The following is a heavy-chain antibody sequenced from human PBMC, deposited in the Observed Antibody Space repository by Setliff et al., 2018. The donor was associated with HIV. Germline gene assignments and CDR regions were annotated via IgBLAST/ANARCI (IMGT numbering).Heavy chain of an antibody. J-gene: IGHJ6*01. CDR1: GFIFDHYA. Sequence: GGSLRLSCATSGFIFDHYAMYWVRQRPGKGLEWVSLISWNGGETFYADSVRGRFTISKDSSKGSLYLQMDSLRVEDTAVYYCAQGRTTTWYDMDVWGQGTTVTVSS. CDR3: AQGRTTTWYDMDV. D-gene: IGHD2-2*01. CDR2: ISWNGGET. V-gene: IGHV3-43D*03.